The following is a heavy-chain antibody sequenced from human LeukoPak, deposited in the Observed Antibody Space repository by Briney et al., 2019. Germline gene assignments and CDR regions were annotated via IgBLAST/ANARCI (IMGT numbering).Heavy chain of an antibody. D-gene: IGHD3-10*01. CDR3: ARVDNGLSAYGSGRSETIWFDA. Sequence: PSETLSLTCTVSGGSISSYYRSWIGQPPGKGLEWIGYIYYSGSTNYNPSLKSRVTISVDSSKNQFSLKLSSVTAADTAVYYCARVDNGLSAYGSGRSETIWFDASGEGSPVTVSS. J-gene: IGHJ5*02. CDR2: IYYSGST. CDR1: GGSISSYY. V-gene: IGHV4-59*01.